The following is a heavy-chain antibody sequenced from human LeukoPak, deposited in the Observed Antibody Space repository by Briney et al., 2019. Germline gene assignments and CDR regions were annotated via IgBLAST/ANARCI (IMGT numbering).Heavy chain of an antibody. CDR2: INPSGGST. CDR1: GYTFTGYY. V-gene: IGHV1-46*01. CDR3: ARDSRYYYDSSVYRAFDI. J-gene: IGHJ3*02. Sequence: ASVKVSCKASGYTFTGYYMHWVRQAPGQGLEWMGIINPSGGSTSQAQKLQGRVTMTRDTSTSTVYMELSSLRSDDTAVYYCARDSRYYYDSSVYRAFDIWGQGTMVTVSS. D-gene: IGHD3-22*01.